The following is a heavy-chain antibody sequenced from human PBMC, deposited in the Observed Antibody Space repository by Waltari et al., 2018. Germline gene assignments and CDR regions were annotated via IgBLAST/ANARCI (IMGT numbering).Heavy chain of an antibody. Sequence: ASGGTFSTYTVTWVRQAPGQGLEWMGSIIPFLGISKYAQSLQARLTITVDQSTNTGYMELNNLRPEDTGVYYCARSGEMKGTVDYWGQGTLVTVSS. CDR1: GGTFSTYT. CDR3: ARSGEMKGTVDY. CDR2: IIPFLGIS. J-gene: IGHJ4*02. D-gene: IGHD1-1*01. V-gene: IGHV1-69*02.